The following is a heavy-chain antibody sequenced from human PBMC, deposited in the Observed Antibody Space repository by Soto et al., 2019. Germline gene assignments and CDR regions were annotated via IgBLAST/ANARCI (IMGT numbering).Heavy chain of an antibody. CDR1: GGSISSGGYS. J-gene: IGHJ4*02. D-gene: IGHD3-22*01. Sequence: PSETLSLTCTVSGGSISSGGYSWTWIRQHPGKGLEWIGYIYYSGSTYYKPSLKSRVTISVDTSKNQLSLELSSVTAADTVLYYSASTRTIVAHFDYWGQGTLVTVSS. CDR3: ASTRTIVAHFDY. V-gene: IGHV4-31*03. CDR2: IYYSGST.